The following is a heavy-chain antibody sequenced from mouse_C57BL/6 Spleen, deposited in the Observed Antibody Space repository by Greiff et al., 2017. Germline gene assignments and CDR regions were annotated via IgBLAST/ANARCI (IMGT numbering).Heavy chain of an antibody. Sequence: EVKLQESGPELVKPGASVKISCKASGYSFTDYNMNWVKQSNGKSLEWIGVINPNYGTTSYNQKFKGKATLTVDQSSSTAYMQLNSLTSEDCAVYYCAREAPITTVVYAMDYWCQGTSVTVSS. J-gene: IGHJ4*01. D-gene: IGHD1-1*01. CDR3: AREAPITTVVYAMDY. V-gene: IGHV1-39*01. CDR2: INPNYGTT. CDR1: GYSFTDYN.